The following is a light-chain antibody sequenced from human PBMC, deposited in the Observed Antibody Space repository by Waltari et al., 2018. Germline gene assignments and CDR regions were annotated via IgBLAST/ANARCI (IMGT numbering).Light chain of an antibody. CDR3: ATWDDTLHGCWV. V-gene: IGLV1-44*01. CDR2: TDN. CDR1: SSNIGSDT. Sequence: QSVLTQPPSASGTPGQRVTISCSGSSSNIGSDTVTWFQHLPGTAPKLLIYTDNQRPSGVPDRCSGSKSGTSASLAISGLQSEDEADYYCATWDDTLHGCWVFGGGTKLTVL. J-gene: IGLJ3*02.